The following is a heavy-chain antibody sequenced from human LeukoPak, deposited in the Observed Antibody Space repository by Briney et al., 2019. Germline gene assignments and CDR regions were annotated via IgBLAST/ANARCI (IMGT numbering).Heavy chain of an antibody. Sequence: SETPSLTCTVSGGSISSGSYYWSWIRQPAGKGLEWIGRIYTSGSTNYNPSLKSRVTISVDTSKNQFSLKLSSVTAAATAVYYCAREIDFWSDPNWFDPWGQGTLVTVSS. CDR2: IYTSGST. D-gene: IGHD3-3*01. CDR3: AREIDFWSDPNWFDP. V-gene: IGHV4-61*02. CDR1: GGSISSGSYY. J-gene: IGHJ5*02.